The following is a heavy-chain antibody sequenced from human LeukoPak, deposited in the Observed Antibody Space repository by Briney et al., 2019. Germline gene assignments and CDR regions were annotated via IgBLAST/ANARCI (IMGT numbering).Heavy chain of an antibody. J-gene: IGHJ3*02. CDR2: IYYSGST. CDR3: AREPAGGNEAFDI. D-gene: IGHD4-23*01. V-gene: IGHV4-31*03. CDR1: GGSITSGGYY. Sequence: TSQSLSLTCTVSGGSITSGGYYWSWIRQHPGKGLEWIGYIYYSGSTYYNPSLKSRGSMSVDTSENQFSLKLWSVTAADTAVYYCAREPAGGNEAFDIWGQGTMVTVSS.